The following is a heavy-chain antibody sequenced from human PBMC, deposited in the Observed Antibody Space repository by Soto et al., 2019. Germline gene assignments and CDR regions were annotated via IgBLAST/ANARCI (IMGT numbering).Heavy chain of an antibody. J-gene: IGHJ4*02. CDR1: GFTFSSYA. CDR3: AKDGSGYFDY. V-gene: IGHV3-23*01. CDR2: IGESGTPT. D-gene: IGHD6-19*01. Sequence: EVQLLESGGGLVQPGGSLRLSCAASGFTFSSYAMKWVRQAPGKGLEWVSLIGESGTPTYYADSVKGRFTISRDNSKNTLYLQMNSLRAEDTAVYYCAKDGSGYFDYWGQGTLVTVSS.